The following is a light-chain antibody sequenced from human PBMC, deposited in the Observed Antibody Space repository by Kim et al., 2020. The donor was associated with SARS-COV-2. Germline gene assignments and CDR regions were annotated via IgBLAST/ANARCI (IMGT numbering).Light chain of an antibody. CDR1: QSVSTK. Sequence: ETVMTQSPATQSVSPGERATLSCRASQSVSTKVAWYQQRPGQAPRLLIYGASTRATGIPARFSGSGSGIEFTLTISSLQSEDFAVYYCQQYGSSPITFGQGTRLEIK. J-gene: IGKJ5*01. CDR2: GAS. V-gene: IGKV3-15*01. CDR3: QQYGSSPIT.